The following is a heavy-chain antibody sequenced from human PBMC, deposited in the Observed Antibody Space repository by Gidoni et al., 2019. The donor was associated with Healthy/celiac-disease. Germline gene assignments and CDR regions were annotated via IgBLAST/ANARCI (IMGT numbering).Heavy chain of an antibody. CDR3: ARERGSRATPLGWFDP. V-gene: IGHV1-3*01. J-gene: IGHJ5*02. Sequence: QVQLVQSGAEVKKPGASVKVSCKASGYTFTSYAMHWVRQAPGQRLEWMGWINAGNGNTNYSQKFQGRVTITRDTSASTAYMELSSLRSEDTAVYYCARERGSRATPLGWFDPWGQGTLVTVSS. D-gene: IGHD3-16*01. CDR2: INAGNGNT. CDR1: GYTFTSYA.